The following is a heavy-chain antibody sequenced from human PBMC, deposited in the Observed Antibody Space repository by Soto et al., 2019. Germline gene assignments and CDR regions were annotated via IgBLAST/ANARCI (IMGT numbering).Heavy chain of an antibody. V-gene: IGHV1-69*02. D-gene: IGHD2-15*01. Sequence: SVKVSCKASGGTFSSYTISWVRQAPGQGLEWMGRIIPILGIANYAQKFQGRVTITADKSTSTAYMELRSLRSDDTAVYYCARGVTPTPTYWGQGTLVTVSS. CDR1: GGTFSSYT. J-gene: IGHJ4*02. CDR3: ARGVTPTPTY. CDR2: IIPILGIA.